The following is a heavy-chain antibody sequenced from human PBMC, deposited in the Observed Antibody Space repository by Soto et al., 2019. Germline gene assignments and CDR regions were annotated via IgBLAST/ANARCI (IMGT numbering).Heavy chain of an antibody. CDR3: ARWPQLEPRFDY. Sequence: PSHTLSLTCTLSGCSISTGGHYGSWTRQPPGKPLEWIGYIYYSGSTYYNPSLKSRVTISVDTSKNQFSLKLSSVTAADTAVYYCARWPQLEPRFDYWGQGTLVTVSS. V-gene: IGHV4-31*03. D-gene: IGHD1-1*01. J-gene: IGHJ4*02. CDR2: IYYSGST. CDR1: GCSISTGGHY.